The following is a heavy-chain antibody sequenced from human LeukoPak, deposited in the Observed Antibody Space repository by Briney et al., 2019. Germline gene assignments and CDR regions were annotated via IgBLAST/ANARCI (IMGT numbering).Heavy chain of an antibody. CDR1: GFTFDDYS. D-gene: IGHD3-16*01. J-gene: IGHJ4*02. V-gene: IGHV3-43*02. CDR3: AKQAASGGGVDY. Sequence: GRSLRLSCATSGFTFDDYSMHWVRQVPGKGLEWVSLISEDGDTTYYADSVKGRFTISRDNSKNSLHVQMTNLKSEDTALYYCAKQAASGGGVDYWGQGTLVTVSS. CDR2: ISEDGDTT.